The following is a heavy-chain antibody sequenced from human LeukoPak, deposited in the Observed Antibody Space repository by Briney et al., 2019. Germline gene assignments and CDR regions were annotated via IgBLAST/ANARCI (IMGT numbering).Heavy chain of an antibody. Sequence: PGGSLRLSCAASGFTVSSNYMSWVRQAPGKGLEWVSVIYSGGSTYYADSVKGRFTISRDNSKNTLYLQMNSLRAEDTAVYYCAREGVSYSDAFDIWGQGTMVTVSS. CDR2: IYSGGST. CDR1: GFTVSSNY. J-gene: IGHJ3*02. V-gene: IGHV3-53*01. D-gene: IGHD1-26*01. CDR3: AREGVSYSDAFDI.